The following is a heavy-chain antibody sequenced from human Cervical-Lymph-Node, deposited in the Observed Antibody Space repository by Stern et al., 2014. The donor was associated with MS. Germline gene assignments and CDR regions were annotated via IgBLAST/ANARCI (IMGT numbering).Heavy chain of an antibody. Sequence: VQLVQSGAELIRPGESLKISCKGSGFKFSIYWIAWVRQMPGKGLEWMGIIYPGDSEARSSPSFQGQVTMSADKSTSTAYLQWSILNASDTAMYFCARQTTAWASDVWGQGTLVTVSS. CDR2: IYPGDSEA. CDR1: GFKFSIYW. V-gene: IGHV5-51*01. J-gene: IGHJ4*02. D-gene: IGHD1-14*01. CDR3: ARQTTAWASDV.